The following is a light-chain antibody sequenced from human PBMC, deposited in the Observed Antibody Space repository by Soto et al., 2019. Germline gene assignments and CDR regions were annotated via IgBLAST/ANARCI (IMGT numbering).Light chain of an antibody. CDR1: SRDVGTYNL. J-gene: IGLJ1*01. CDR3: CSYAGSSSSI. Sequence: LTQPSPLSGSPGQSITLSCSGNSRDVGTYNLVSWYQQYPGKAPRLMIYEVTKRPSGVSNRFSGSKSGNTASLTISGLQPEDEADYYCCSYAGSSSSIFGTGTKVTVL. CDR2: EVT. V-gene: IGLV2-23*02.